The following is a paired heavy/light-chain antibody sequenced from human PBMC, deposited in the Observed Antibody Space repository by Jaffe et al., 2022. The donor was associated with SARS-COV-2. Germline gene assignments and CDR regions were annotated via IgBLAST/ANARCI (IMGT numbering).Light chain of an antibody. CDR1: QGISSW. CDR3: QQYNSHPLT. Sequence: DIQMTQSPSSLSASVGDRVTISCRASQGISSWLAWYQQTPGKAPKSLIYAATNLQSGVPSRFSGSGSGTDFTLTISSLQPEDFATYYCQQYNSHPLTFGGGTKVEIK. V-gene: IGKV1D-16*01. J-gene: IGKJ4*01. CDR2: AAT.
Heavy chain of an antibody. CDR3: VRDNNNDASGIGSFDC. Sequence: QVQLQESGPGLVKPSQTLSLTCTVSGGSISSGGYYWNWIRQLPGKGLEWIAYIYNDGSTYYNPSLKSRVTISLDTSKNQLSLKLSSVTAADTAVYYCVRDNNNDASGIGSFDCWGQGTRVTVAS. CDR1: GGSISSGGYY. CDR2: IYNDGST. D-gene: IGHD3-10*01. V-gene: IGHV4-31*03. J-gene: IGHJ4*02.